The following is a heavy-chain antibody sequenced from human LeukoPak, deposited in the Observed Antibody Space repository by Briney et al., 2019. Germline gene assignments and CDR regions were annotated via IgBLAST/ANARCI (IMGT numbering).Heavy chain of an antibody. CDR1: GFTFSSYG. CDR2: IWYDGSNK. V-gene: IGHV3-33*01. Sequence: GGSLRLSCAASGFTFSSYGMHWVRLAPGKGLEWVAVIWYDGSNKYYADSVKGRFTISRDNSKNTLYLQMNSLRAEDTAVYYCATQRSYYYYYMDVWGKGTTVTVSS. J-gene: IGHJ6*03. CDR3: ATQRSYYYYYMDV.